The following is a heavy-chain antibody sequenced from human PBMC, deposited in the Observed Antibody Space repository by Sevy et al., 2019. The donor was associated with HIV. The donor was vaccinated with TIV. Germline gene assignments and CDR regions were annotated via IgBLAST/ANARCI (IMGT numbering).Heavy chain of an antibody. CDR1: GFTFSSYA. CDR3: AKDRGRNYYGSGSPFDY. CDR2: ISGSGGST. J-gene: IGHJ4*02. Sequence: GWSLRLSCAASGFTFSSYAMSWVRQAPGKGLEWVSAISGSGGSTYYADSVKGRFTISRDNSKNTLYLQMNSLRAEDTAVYYCAKDRGRNYYGSGSPFDYWGQGTLVTVSS. D-gene: IGHD3-10*01. V-gene: IGHV3-23*01.